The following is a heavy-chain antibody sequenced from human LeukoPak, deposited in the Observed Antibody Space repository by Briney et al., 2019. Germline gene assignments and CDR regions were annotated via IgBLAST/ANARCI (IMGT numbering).Heavy chain of an antibody. CDR3: ARDHSGSYPTPGY. Sequence: GGSLRLSCAASGFTFSSYTMNWVRQAPGKGLEWVSYISSSGSTIYYADSVKGRFTISRDNAKNSLYLQMNSLRAEDTAVYYCARDHSGSYPTPGYWGQGTLVTVSS. CDR2: ISSSGSTI. J-gene: IGHJ4*02. CDR1: GFTFSSYT. D-gene: IGHD1-26*01. V-gene: IGHV3-48*04.